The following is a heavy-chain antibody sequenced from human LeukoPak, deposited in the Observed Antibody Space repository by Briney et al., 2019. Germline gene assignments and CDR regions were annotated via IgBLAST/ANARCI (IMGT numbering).Heavy chain of an antibody. CDR3: ARVLVPAGGGVTDH. CDR1: GYTFTSYD. Sequence: ASVKVSCKASGYTFTSYDINWVRQAPGQGLEWMGWINSNSAGTNYAQKFQGRVTMTRDTSISTAYMELSSLGSDDTAVYYCARVLVPAGGGVTDHWGQGTLVTVSS. D-gene: IGHD3-16*01. V-gene: IGHV1-2*02. CDR2: INSNSAGT. J-gene: IGHJ4*02.